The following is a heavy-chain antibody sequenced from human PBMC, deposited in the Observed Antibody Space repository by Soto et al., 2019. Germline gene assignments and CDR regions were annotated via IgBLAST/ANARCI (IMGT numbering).Heavy chain of an antibody. CDR3: ARSRFVAAAGTHYDY. V-gene: IGHV2-5*02. J-gene: IGHJ4*02. D-gene: IGHD6-13*01. Sequence: KESGPALVKPTQTLTLTCTFSGFSVTTSGVGVGWMRQPPGKALEWLALINWDDDKRYSPSLKSRLTITKDTSKNQVVLTMTNMDPVDTATYYCARSRFVAAAGTHYDYWGQGTLVTVSS. CDR2: INWDDDK. CDR1: GFSVTTSGVG.